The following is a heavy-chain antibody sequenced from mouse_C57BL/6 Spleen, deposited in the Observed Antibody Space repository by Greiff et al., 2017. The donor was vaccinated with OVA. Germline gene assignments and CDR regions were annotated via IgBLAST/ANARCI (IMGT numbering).Heavy chain of an antibody. CDR2: ISDGGSYT. CDR1: GFTFSSYA. V-gene: IGHV5-4*01. J-gene: IGHJ3*01. D-gene: IGHD2-4*01. CDR3: ARDRAYDYDGEGFAY. Sequence: EVKVVESGGGLVKPGGSLKLSCAASGFTFSSYAMSWVRQTPEKRLEWVATISDGGSYTYYPDNVKGRFTISRDNAKNNLYLQRSHLKSEDTAMYYCARDRAYDYDGEGFAYWGQGTLVTVSA.